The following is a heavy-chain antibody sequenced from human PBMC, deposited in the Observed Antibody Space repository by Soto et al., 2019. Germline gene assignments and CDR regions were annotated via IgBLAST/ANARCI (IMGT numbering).Heavy chain of an antibody. J-gene: IGHJ5*02. CDR1: GFTFSDYA. CDR3: AKDSRRSGLVGKWVA. V-gene: IGHV3-23*01. CDR2: ISDSGITT. D-gene: IGHD1-26*01. Sequence: EVPLLESGGGLIQPGGSLRLSCAASGFTFSDYAMAWVRQVPGKGLEWGSGISDSGITTKYAASVKGRFTISRDNSKNTLLLQMPPLASADTAAYYCAKDSRRSGLVGKWVAWGQGALVTDSS.